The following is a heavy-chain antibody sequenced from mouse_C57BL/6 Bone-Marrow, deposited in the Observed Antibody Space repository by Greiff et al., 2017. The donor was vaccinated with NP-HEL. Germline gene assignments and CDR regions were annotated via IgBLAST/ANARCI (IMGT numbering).Heavy chain of an antibody. V-gene: IGHV1-61*01. D-gene: IGHD1-1*01. Sequence: VQLQQPGAELVRPGSSVKLSCKASGYTFTSYWMDWVKQRPGQGLEWIGNIYPSDSETHYNQKFKDKATLTVEKSSSTAYMQLSSLTSEDSAVYYSASPHYYGRSDWYFDVWGTGTTITVSS. CDR1: GYTFTSYW. CDR2: IYPSDSET. CDR3: ASPHYYGRSDWYFDV. J-gene: IGHJ1*03.